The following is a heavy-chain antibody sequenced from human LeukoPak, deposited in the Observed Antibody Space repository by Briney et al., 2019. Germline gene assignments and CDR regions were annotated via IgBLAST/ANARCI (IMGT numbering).Heavy chain of an antibody. CDR3: AKRVSYSSGSHFDY. D-gene: IGHD3-10*01. V-gene: IGHV3-23*01. J-gene: IGHJ4*02. CDR1: GFTFSNYA. CDR2: VSASGGTT. Sequence: PGGSLRLSCAASGFTFSNYAMSWVRQAPGRGLEWVSAVSASGGTTYYADSVKGRFTISRDDSKNTLYLQMNSLRAEDSAIYYCAKRVSYSSGSHFDYWGQGTLVTVSS.